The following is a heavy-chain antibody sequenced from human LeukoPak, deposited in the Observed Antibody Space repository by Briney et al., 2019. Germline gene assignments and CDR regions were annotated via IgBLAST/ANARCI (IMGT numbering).Heavy chain of an antibody. V-gene: IGHV3-74*01. CDR3: ARGPNSNWSGLDF. CDR1: GFSFSGHW. CDR2: ISPTGSTT. D-gene: IGHD6-6*01. J-gene: IGHJ4*02. Sequence: GGSLRLSCTASGFSFSGHWMRWARQLPGKGLVWVSRISPTGSTTSYADSVKGRFAVSRDNAKNTLYLQVNNLRAEDTAVYYCARGPNSNWSGLDFWGQGTLLTVSS.